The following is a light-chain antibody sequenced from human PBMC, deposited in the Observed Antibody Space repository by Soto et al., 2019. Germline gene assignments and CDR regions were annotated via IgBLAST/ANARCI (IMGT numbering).Light chain of an antibody. CDR3: QQFKSYPLT. CDR2: KAS. Sequence: DIQMTQSPSTLSASVGDRVTITCRASQSISSWLAWYQQKPGKAPKLLIYKASSLESGVPSRFSGSKSGTEFTLTISSLQPDDFATYYCQQFKSYPLTFGGGTQGGYQ. V-gene: IGKV1-5*03. CDR1: QSISSW. J-gene: IGKJ4*01.